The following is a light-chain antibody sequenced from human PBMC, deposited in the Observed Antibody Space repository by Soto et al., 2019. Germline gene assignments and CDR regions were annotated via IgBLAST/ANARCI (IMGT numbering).Light chain of an antibody. J-gene: IGKJ2*01. CDR1: QDISNY. Sequence: DLHMTQSPSSLSASVGDRVTITCQASQDISNYLNWYQQKPGKAPKLLIYDASNLETGVPSRFSGSGSGTDFTFTISSLQPEDIATYYCQQNDNLPPTFGQGTKLEIK. V-gene: IGKV1-33*01. CDR2: DAS. CDR3: QQNDNLPPT.